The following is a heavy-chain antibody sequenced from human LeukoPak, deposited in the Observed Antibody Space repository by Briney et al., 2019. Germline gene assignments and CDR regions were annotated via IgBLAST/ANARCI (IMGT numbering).Heavy chain of an antibody. J-gene: IGHJ4*02. CDR3: SRGGSSVVGATKY. CDR2: ISYDGSNK. V-gene: IGHV3-30-3*01. D-gene: IGHD1-26*01. CDR1: GFTFSSYP. Sequence: GRSLRLSCTASGFTFSSYPMHWVRQAPGKGLEWVAFISYDGSNKFYADSVKGRFTISRDNSKNTLYLEMSLLRAEDTAVYYCSRGGSSVVGATKYWGQGTLVAVSS.